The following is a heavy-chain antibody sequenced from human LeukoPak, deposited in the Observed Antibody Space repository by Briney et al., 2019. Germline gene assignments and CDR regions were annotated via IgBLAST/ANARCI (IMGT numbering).Heavy chain of an antibody. J-gene: IGHJ3*01. CDR3: AKSPYYDSSGDAFEV. Sequence: PGGSLRLSCAASKFIFSEYAMDWVRQAPGKGLEWVAAIGASGSSTYYVASVEGRFTISRDNSKETLYLQMDSLRADDTAVYFCAKSPYYDSSGDAFEVWGQGTSVTVSS. V-gene: IGHV3-23*01. CDR1: KFIFSEYA. CDR2: IGASGSST. D-gene: IGHD3-22*01.